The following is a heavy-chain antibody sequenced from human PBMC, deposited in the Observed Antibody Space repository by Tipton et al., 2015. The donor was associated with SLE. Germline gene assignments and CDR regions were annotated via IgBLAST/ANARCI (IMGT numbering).Heavy chain of an antibody. CDR2: IWYDGSNK. V-gene: IGHV3-33*01. CDR3: AIGSSSWYGLDY. D-gene: IGHD6-13*01. Sequence: SLRLSCAASGFTFSSYGMHWVRQAPGKGLEWVAVIWYDGSNKYYADSVKGRFTISRDNSKNTLYLQMNSLRAEDTAVYYCAIGSSSWYGLDYWGQGTQVTVSS. J-gene: IGHJ4*02. CDR1: GFTFSSYG.